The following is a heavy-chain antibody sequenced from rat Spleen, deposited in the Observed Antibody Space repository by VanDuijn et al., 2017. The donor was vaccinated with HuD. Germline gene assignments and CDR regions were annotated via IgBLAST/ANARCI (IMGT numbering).Heavy chain of an antibody. Sequence: EVQLVESGGGLVQPGRSLKLSCAASGFTFSDYGMAWVRPAPTKGLEWVATIRYDGISTYYPDSVKGRFTISRDNAKSSLYLQMNSLKSEDTATYYWARQKGENYPGITGVMDAWGQGASVTVSS. CDR1: GFTFSDYG. CDR3: ARQKGENYPGITGVMDA. CDR2: IRYDGIST. J-gene: IGHJ4*01. D-gene: IGHD1-4*01. V-gene: IGHV5-29*01.